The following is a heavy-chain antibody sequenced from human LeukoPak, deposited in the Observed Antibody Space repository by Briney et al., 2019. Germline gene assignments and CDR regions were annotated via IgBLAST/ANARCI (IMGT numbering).Heavy chain of an antibody. Sequence: SETLSLTCSVSGGSISSSDNYWGWIRQSPGTGLEWIGSIFYDGTTFYSPSLRSRVSISVDTSKNHCSLRLNSVSAADTAVYYCARHTLVTSISTYNWFDPWGQGTLVTVSS. CDR3: ARHTLVTSISTYNWFDP. V-gene: IGHV4-39*01. D-gene: IGHD2-21*02. CDR2: IFYDGTT. J-gene: IGHJ5*02. CDR1: GGSISSSDNY.